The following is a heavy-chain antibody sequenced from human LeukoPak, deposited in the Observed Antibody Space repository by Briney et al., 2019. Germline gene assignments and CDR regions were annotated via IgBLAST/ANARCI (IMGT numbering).Heavy chain of an antibody. CDR3: ARASGYSSSWIDY. D-gene: IGHD6-13*01. V-gene: IGHV4-38-2*02. Sequence: SETLSLTRTLSGYSISSGYYWGCIRQPPGQGLAWSGGMYHSRNTFYNPSLKSRVTISLDTSKNQFSLKLSSVTAADTAVYYCARASGYSSSWIDYWGQGTLVIVSS. J-gene: IGHJ4*02. CDR1: GYSISSGYY. CDR2: MYHSRNT.